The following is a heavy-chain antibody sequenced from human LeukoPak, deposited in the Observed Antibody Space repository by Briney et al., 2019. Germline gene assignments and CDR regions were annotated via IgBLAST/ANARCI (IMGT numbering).Heavy chain of an antibody. CDR3: ARVSSYSDFWSGYYGVIWFDP. V-gene: IGHV4-59*01. Sequence: SETLSLTCTVSGGSISSYYWSWIRQPPGKGLEWIGYIYYSGSTNYNPSLKSRVTISVDTSKNQFSLKLSSVTAADTAVYYCARVSSYSDFWSGYYGVIWFDPWGQGTLVTVSS. CDR2: IYYSGST. CDR1: GGSISSYY. D-gene: IGHD3-3*01. J-gene: IGHJ5*02.